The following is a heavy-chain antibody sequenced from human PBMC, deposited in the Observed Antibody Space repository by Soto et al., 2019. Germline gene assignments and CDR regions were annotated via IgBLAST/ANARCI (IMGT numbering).Heavy chain of an antibody. Sequence: ASVKVSCKASGYTFSSYAISWVRQAPGQGLEWMGWMNANSGITDFAQKFQGRITMTRNTSIDTAYMELNNLRSEDTAMYYCARDSTSPDYWGQGTLVTVSS. D-gene: IGHD6-13*01. CDR3: ARDSTSPDY. CDR1: GYTFSSYA. V-gene: IGHV1-8*02. J-gene: IGHJ4*02. CDR2: MNANSGIT.